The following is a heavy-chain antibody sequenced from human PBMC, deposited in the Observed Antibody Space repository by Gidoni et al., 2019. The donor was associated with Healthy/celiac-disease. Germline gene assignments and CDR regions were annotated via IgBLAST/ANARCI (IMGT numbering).Heavy chain of an antibody. V-gene: IGHV3-30*18. CDR2: ISYDGSNK. Sequence: QVQLVESGGGVVQPGRSLRLSCAASGFTFSSYGMHWVRQAPGKGLEWVAVISYDGSNKYYADSVKGRFTISRDNSKNTLYLQMNSLRAEDTAVYYCAKERAESEYFDYWGQGTLVTVSS. J-gene: IGHJ4*02. CDR3: AKERAESEYFDY. D-gene: IGHD6-13*01. CDR1: GFTFSSYG.